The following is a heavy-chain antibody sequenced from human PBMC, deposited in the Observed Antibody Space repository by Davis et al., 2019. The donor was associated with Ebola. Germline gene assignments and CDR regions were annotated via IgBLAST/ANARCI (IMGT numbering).Heavy chain of an antibody. D-gene: IGHD2-8*02. CDR2: INHSGST. J-gene: IGHJ6*02. Sequence: PSETLSLTCAVYGGSFSGYYWSWIRQPPGKGLEWIGEINHSGSTNYNPSLKSRVTISVDTSKNQFSLKLSPVTAADTAVYYCARVPYCTGGVGCLNVWGQGTTVTVSS. CDR1: GGSFSGYY. CDR3: ARVPYCTGGVGCLNV. V-gene: IGHV4-34*01.